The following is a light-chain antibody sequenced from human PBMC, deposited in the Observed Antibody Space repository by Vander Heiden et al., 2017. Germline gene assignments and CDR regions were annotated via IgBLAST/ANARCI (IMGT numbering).Light chain of an antibody. CDR2: AAS. J-gene: IGKJ1*01. V-gene: IGKV1-39*01. CDR1: QSINNY. CDR3: QQRDSVPWT. Sequence: DIQMTQSPSSLSATIGDRVTITCRASQSINNYLNWHQQKPGKAPNLLIYAASTLQSGVPSRFSGSESGTDFTLTISGLQPEDFGTYYCQQRDSVPWTFGQGTKVEVK.